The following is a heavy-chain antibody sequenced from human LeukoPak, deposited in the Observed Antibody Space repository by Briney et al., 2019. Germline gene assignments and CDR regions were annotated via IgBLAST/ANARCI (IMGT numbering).Heavy chain of an antibody. V-gene: IGHV1-8*01. D-gene: IGHD2-2*01. CDR1: GYTFTSYN. Sequence: GASVKVSCKASGYTFTSYNINWVRQATGQGLEWMGWMNPNSGNTGYAQKFQGRVTMTRNTSISTAYMELSSLRSEDTAVYYCARDSCSSTSCYANWFDPWGQGTLVTVSS. CDR2: MNPNSGNT. CDR3: ARDSCSSTSCYANWFDP. J-gene: IGHJ5*02.